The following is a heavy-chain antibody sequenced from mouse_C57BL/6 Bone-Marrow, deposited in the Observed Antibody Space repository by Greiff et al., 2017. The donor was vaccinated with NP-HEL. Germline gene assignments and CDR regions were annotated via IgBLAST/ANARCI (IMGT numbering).Heavy chain of an antibody. CDR3: ARRGITTVVARYWYFDV. V-gene: IGHV5-9*01. CDR1: GFTFSSYT. CDR2: ISGGGGNT. D-gene: IGHD1-1*01. J-gene: IGHJ1*03. Sequence: EVKLMESGGGLVKPGGSLKLSCAASGFTFSSYTMSWVRQTPEKRLEWVATISGGGGNTYYPDSVKGRFTISRDNAKNTLYLQMSSLRSEDTALYYCARRGITTVVARYWYFDVWGTGTTVTVSS.